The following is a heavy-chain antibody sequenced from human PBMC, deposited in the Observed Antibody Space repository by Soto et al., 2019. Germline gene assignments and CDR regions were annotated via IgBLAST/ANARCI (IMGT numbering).Heavy chain of an antibody. Sequence: ASLPVSCQASLFTFYIYGCTWMGQAPGQGLEWLGWISACNGDTHYAQKFQGRITMTTDTSTSTVYMELRGLRSDDTAMYYCARDPSNTSGWHTTFDYWAQGTQVTVS. CDR3: ARDPSNTSGWHTTFDY. D-gene: IGHD6-19*01. V-gene: IGHV1-18*04. CDR1: LFTFYIYG. J-gene: IGHJ4*01. CDR2: ISACNGDT.